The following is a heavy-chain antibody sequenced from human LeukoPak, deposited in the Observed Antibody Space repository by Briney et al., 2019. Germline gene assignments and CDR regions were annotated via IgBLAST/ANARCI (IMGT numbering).Heavy chain of an antibody. CDR3: TGGSGWYSPDY. J-gene: IGHJ4*02. Sequence: GGSLRLSCAASGFTFSDSAMNWVRQASGKGLEWVGHTRGKTNSYATAYAASVRGRFTISRGDSKNTAYLQMNSLKTEDTAVYYCTGGSGWYSPDYWGQGTLVTVSS. CDR1: GFTFSDSA. CDR2: TRGKTNSYAT. D-gene: IGHD6-19*01. V-gene: IGHV3-73*01.